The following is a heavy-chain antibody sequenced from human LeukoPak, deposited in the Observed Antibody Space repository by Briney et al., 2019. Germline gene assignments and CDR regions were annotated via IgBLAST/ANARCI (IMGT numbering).Heavy chain of an antibody. CDR2: ISSSGSTI. CDR3: AKDQGRYSRDGVLSGGY. J-gene: IGHJ4*02. CDR1: GFTFSSYE. Sequence: GGSLRLSCAASGFTFSSYEMNWVRQAPGKGLEWVSYISSSGSTIYYADSVKGRFTISRDNSKNTLYLQMNSLRAEDTAVYYCAKDQGRYSRDGVLSGGYWGQGTLVTVSS. D-gene: IGHD3-16*02. V-gene: IGHV3-48*03.